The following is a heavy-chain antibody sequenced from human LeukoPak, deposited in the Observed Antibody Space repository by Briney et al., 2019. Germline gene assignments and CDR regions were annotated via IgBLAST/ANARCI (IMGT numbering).Heavy chain of an antibody. J-gene: IGHJ4*02. CDR2: IIPILGIA. CDR3: ASDQRWYYDSSGPAADY. V-gene: IGHV1-69*04. CDR1: GGTFSSYG. D-gene: IGHD3-22*01. Sequence: SVKVSCKASGGTFSSYGISWVRQAPGQGLEWMGRIIPILGIANYAQKFQGRVTITPDKTTSTAYMVLSNLRSEDTAVYYCASDQRWYYDSSGPAADYWGQGTLVTVSS.